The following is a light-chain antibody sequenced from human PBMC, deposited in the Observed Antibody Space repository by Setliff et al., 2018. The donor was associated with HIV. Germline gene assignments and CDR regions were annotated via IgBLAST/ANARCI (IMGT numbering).Light chain of an antibody. CDR3: CSYAGPSTLEVV. V-gene: IGLV2-11*01. Sequence: QSVLTQPRSVSGSRGQSITFSCTGTSSDIGAYDYVSWYQQHPGKAPKLITYGVDKRPSGVPTRFSGFKSGNTASLTISGLQAEDEADYFCCSYAGPSTLEVVFGGGTKVTVL. CDR2: GVD. J-gene: IGLJ2*01. CDR1: SSDIGAYDY.